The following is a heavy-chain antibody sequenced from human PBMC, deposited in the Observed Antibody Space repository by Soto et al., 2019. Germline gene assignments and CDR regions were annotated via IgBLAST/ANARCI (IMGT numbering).Heavy chain of an antibody. D-gene: IGHD5-18*01. V-gene: IGHV3-7*01. CDR1: GFTVSNKY. J-gene: IGHJ4*02. CDR3: ASLDTAMIKTAGY. Sequence: GGSLRLSCAAYGFTVSNKYFSWARQAPGKGLEWVAMTTQDGSGKHYVDSVKGRFTISRDSAKNSVYLQMNSLTVEDTAMYYCASLDTAMIKTAGYWGQGTQVTVSS. CDR2: TTQDGSGK.